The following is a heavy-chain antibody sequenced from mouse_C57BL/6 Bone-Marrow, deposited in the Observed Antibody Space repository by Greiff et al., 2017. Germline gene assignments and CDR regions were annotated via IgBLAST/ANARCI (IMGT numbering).Heavy chain of an antibody. CDR1: GYTFTSYG. V-gene: IGHV1-81*01. CDR2: IYPRSGNT. CDR3: ARHPGWFAY. J-gene: IGHJ3*01. Sequence: VQLVESGAELARPGASVKLSCKASGYTFTSYGISWVKQRTGQGLEWIGEIYPRSGNTYYNEKFKGKATLTADKSSSTAYMELRSLTSEDSAVYFCARHPGWFAYWGQGTLVTVSA.